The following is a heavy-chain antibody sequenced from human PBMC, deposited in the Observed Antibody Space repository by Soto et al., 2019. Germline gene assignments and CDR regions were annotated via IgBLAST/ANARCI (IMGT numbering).Heavy chain of an antibody. D-gene: IGHD3-3*01. CDR1: GFTFSSYA. CDR2: ISGSGGST. CDR3: AKIYYDFWSGAQYYYYGMDV. V-gene: IGHV3-23*01. J-gene: IGHJ6*02. Sequence: GGSLRLSCAASGFTFSSYAMSWVRQAPGKGLEWVSAISGSGGSTYYADSVKGRFTISRDNSKNTLYLQMNSLRAEDTAVYYCAKIYYDFWSGAQYYYYGMDVWGQGTTVTVSS.